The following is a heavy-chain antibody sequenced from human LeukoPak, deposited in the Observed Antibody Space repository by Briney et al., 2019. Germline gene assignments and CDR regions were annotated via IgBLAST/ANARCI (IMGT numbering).Heavy chain of an antibody. CDR2: IIPIFGIA. CDR1: GGTFGSYA. Sequence: SVKVSCKASGGTFGSYAISWVRRAPGRGLEWMGRIIPIFGIANYAQKFQGRVTITADKSTSTAYMELSSLRSEDTAVYYCARGGGSSSWFREVDYWGQGTLVTVSS. D-gene: IGHD6-13*01. CDR3: ARGGGSSSWFREVDY. V-gene: IGHV1-69*04. J-gene: IGHJ4*02.